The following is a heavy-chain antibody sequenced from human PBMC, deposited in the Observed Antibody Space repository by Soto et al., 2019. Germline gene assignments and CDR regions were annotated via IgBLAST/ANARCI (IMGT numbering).Heavy chain of an antibody. Sequence: QVQLVQSGAEVKKPGSSVKVSCKASGGTFSSSAISWVGQAPGQGLDWMGGIIPIFGTANYAQKFQGRVTITADASAYTAYMELSSLTSEDTAIYFCAREGQWLVRLGGVQYHGMDVWGQGTTVTVSS. V-gene: IGHV1-69*01. CDR3: AREGQWLVRLGGVQYHGMDV. CDR1: GGTFSSSA. D-gene: IGHD6-19*01. CDR2: IIPIFGTA. J-gene: IGHJ6*02.